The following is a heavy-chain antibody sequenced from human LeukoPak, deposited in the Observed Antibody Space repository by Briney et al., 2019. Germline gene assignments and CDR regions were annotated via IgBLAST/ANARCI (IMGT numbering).Heavy chain of an antibody. CDR3: ARGDYYDSSDYSSYYGMDV. CDR1: RFSVSNTY. CDR2: IYSGGST. J-gene: IGHJ6*02. V-gene: IGHV3-53*01. Sequence: GGSLRLSCAASRFSVSNTYMSWVRQAPGKGLEWVSIIYSGGSTYYADSVKGRFTISRDNSKNTLYLQMNSLRAEDTAVYYCARGDYYDSSDYSSYYGMDVWGQGTTVTVSS. D-gene: IGHD3-22*01.